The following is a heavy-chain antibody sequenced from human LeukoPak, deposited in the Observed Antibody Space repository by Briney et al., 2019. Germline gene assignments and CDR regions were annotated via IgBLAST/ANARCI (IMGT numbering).Heavy chain of an antibody. D-gene: IGHD2-15*01. J-gene: IGHJ6*03. CDR3: ARHNRRYCSGGSCYLYYYYYYMDV. Sequence: SETLSLTCTVSGGSLSSYYWSWIRQPPGKGLEWIGYIYYSGSTNYNPSLKSRVTISVDTSKNQFSLKLSSVTAADTAVYYCARHNRRYCSGGSCYLYYYYYYMDVWGKGTTVTVSS. CDR1: GGSLSSYY. CDR2: IYYSGST. V-gene: IGHV4-59*08.